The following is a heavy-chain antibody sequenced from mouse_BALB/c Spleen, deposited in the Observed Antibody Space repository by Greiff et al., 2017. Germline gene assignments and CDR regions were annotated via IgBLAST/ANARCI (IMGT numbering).Heavy chain of an antibody. CDR1: GYTFTDYW. D-gene: IGHD1-2*01. CDR2: IDTSDSYT. Sequence: QVQLQQPGAELVMPGASVKMSCKASGYTFTDYWMHWVKQRPGQGLEWIGAIDTSDSYTSYNQKFKGKATLTVDESSSTAYMQLSSLTSEDSAVYYCARYITTATNAMDYWGQGTSVTVSS. CDR3: ARYITTATNAMDY. J-gene: IGHJ4*01. V-gene: IGHV1-69*01.